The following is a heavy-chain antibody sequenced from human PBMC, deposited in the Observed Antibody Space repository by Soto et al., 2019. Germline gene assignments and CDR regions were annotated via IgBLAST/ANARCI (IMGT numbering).Heavy chain of an antibody. V-gene: IGHV3-21*01. CDR3: ARFHDFWSGYYTYYYYYMDV. CDR2: ISSSSSYI. Sequence: PGGSLRLSCAASGFTFSSYSMNWVRQAPGKGLEWVSSISSSSSYIYYADSVEGRFTISRDNAKNSLYLQMNSLRAEDTAVYYWARFHDFWSGYYTYYYYYMDVWGKGTTVTVSS. D-gene: IGHD3-3*01. J-gene: IGHJ6*03. CDR1: GFTFSSYS.